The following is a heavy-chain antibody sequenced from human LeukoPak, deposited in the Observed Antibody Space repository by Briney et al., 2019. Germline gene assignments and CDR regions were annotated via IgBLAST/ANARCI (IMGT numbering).Heavy chain of an antibody. CDR1: GYTFTGYY. V-gene: IGHV1-2*02. J-gene: IGHJ6*02. Sequence: ASVKVSCKASGYTFTGYYIHWVRQAPGQGLEWMGWINPNSGGTNYAQKFRGRVTMTTDTSTSTAYMELRSLRSDDTAVYYCARSYYYDSRGDYYYGMDVWGQGTTVTVSS. D-gene: IGHD3-22*01. CDR2: INPNSGGT. CDR3: ARSYYYDSRGDYYYGMDV.